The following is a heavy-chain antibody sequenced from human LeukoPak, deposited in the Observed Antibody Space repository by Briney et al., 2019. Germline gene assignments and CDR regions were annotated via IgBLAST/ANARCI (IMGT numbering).Heavy chain of an antibody. D-gene: IGHD5-18*01. Sequence: SETLSLTCTVSGGSVGSGSHYWTWNRQPPGKGLEWIGYIRYSGSTDYNPSLKSRVTISADTSKNQFSLRLTSVTAADTAVYYCARDLNTYGSHYFDYWGQGTLVTVSS. CDR3: ARDLNTYGSHYFDY. J-gene: IGHJ4*02. V-gene: IGHV4-61*01. CDR2: IRYSGST. CDR1: GGSVGSGSHY.